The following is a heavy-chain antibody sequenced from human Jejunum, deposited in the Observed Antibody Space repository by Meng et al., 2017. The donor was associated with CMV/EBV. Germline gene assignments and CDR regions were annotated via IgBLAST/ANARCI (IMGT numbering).Heavy chain of an antibody. D-gene: IGHD3-16*01. CDR3: AREKSSAPHD. CDR1: GDSISSGDSY. CDR2: IYESGST. J-gene: IGHJ4*02. V-gene: IGHV4-30-4*01. Sequence: CGWSGDSISSGDSYWSWIRQPPGKGLEWIGSIYESGSTSYNPSLESRVTISVDTSNNQFSLKLSSMTAADTAVYYCAREKSSAPHDWGQGTLVTVSS.